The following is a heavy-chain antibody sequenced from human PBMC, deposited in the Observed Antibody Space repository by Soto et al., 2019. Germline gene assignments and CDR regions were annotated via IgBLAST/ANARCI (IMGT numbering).Heavy chain of an antibody. Sequence: QEQLVESGGGLVEPGGSLRLSCAASGFNLDDYYMSWIRQAPGKGLEYIAYISSLNHYNNYADSVKGRFTISIDKAQNSLELHMSGLRSDDTALYYCTRLVSRLYFDFWGRGTLVTVSS. CDR3: TRLVSRLYFDF. CDR2: ISSLNHYN. J-gene: IGHJ4*02. V-gene: IGHV3-11*06. D-gene: IGHD2-2*02. CDR1: GFNLDDYY.